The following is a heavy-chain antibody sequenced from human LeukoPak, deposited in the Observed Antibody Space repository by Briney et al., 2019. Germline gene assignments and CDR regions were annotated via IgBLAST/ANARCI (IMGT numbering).Heavy chain of an antibody. J-gene: IGHJ5*02. D-gene: IGHD3-10*01. CDR2: IYYSGST. CDR3: ARESNYYGSGTGWFDP. Sequence: SETLSLTCAVSGGSIRSGGYSWSWIRQPPGKGLEWIGYIYYSGSTYYNPSLKSRVTISVDTSKNQFSLKLSSVTAADTALYYCARESNYYGSGTGWFDPWGQGTLVTVSS. V-gene: IGHV4-30-4*07. CDR1: GGSIRSGGYS.